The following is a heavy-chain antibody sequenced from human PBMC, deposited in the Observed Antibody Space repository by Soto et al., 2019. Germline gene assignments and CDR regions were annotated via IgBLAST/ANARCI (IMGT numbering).Heavy chain of an antibody. D-gene: IGHD6-19*01. V-gene: IGHV3-7*01. CDR2: IKQDGSEK. Sequence: GGSLRLSCAASGFIFGNFWMSWVRQAPGKGLEWVANIKQDGSEKYYVDSVKGRFTLSRDNAKNSLHLQMNSLKAEDTAVYLCARVVYSNGWIFEYWGQGTLVTV. CDR1: GFIFGNFW. J-gene: IGHJ4*01. CDR3: ARVVYSNGWIFEY.